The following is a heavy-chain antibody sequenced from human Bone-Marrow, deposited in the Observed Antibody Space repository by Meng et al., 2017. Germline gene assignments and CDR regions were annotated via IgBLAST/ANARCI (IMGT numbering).Heavy chain of an antibody. J-gene: IGHJ2*01. CDR3: ERVEPGWYFDL. CDR2: IYYSGST. D-gene: IGHD1-14*01. Sequence: GSLRPSCTVPGGPISSYYWSWIRQPPGKGLEWIGYIYYSGSTNYNPSLKSRVTISVDTSKNQFSLKLSSVTAADTAVYYCERVEPGWYFDLWGRGTLVTVSS. CDR1: GGPISSYY. V-gene: IGHV4-59*13.